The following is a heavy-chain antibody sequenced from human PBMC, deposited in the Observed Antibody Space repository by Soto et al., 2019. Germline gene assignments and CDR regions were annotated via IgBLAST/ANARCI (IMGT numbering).Heavy chain of an antibody. CDR3: ARHSNVDY. Sequence: QVQLVQSGAEVKKPGASMKVSCKASGYTFTSYVISWVRQAPGQGLEWMGWISPDNGKTNYAQNFQDRVTMTTDTSTSTAYMELRSLRSDDTAVDYCARHSNVDYWGQGTLVTVSS. J-gene: IGHJ4*02. V-gene: IGHV1-18*01. CDR2: ISPDNGKT. D-gene: IGHD4-4*01. CDR1: GYTFTSYV.